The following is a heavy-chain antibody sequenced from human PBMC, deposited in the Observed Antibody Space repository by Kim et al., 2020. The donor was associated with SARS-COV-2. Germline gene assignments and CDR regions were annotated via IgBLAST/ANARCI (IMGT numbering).Heavy chain of an antibody. J-gene: IGHJ5*02. V-gene: IGHV4-59*13. CDR2: IHYSGTT. CDR1: GDSISNFY. D-gene: IGHD7-27*01. CDR3: ARAVTGETIYFDP. Sequence: SETLSLTCTVSGDSISNFYWSWIRQSPGKGLEWIGFIHYSGTTNDNPSLKSRVTISVDTSKNQFSLKLRSVTAADTGVYYCARAVTGETIYFDPWGPGTLVIVSS.